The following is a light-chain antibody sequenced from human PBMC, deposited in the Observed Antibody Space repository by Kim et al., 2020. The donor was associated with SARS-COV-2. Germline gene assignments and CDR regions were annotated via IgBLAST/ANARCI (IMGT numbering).Light chain of an antibody. CDR2: DAS. CDR3: HHRSAWPLT. CDR1: QGVTTY. V-gene: IGKV3-11*01. Sequence: EIVLTQSPATLSLSPGERATLSCRASQGVTTYLAWYQHRPGQSPRLLIYDASNRASGIPARFSGSGYGTDFTLTIDSLEPEDFAVYYCHHRSAWPLTFGGGTKVDIK. J-gene: IGKJ4*01.